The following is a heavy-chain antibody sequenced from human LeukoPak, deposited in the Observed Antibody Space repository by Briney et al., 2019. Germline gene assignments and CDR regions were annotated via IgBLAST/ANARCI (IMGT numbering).Heavy chain of an antibody. CDR2: IKQDGSEK. CDR1: GFTFSNYW. CDR3: ARDRHSYPFDC. V-gene: IGHV3-7*01. Sequence: PGGSLRLSCAASGFTFSNYWLTWVRQAPGQGLEWVANIKQDGSEKHYADSVKGRFTISRDNAKNSLYLQMNSLRAEDTAVYYCARDRHSYPFDCWGQGTLVTVSS. J-gene: IGHJ4*02.